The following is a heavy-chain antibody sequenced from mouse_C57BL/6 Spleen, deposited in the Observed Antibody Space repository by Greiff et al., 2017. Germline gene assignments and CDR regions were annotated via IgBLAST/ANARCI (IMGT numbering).Heavy chain of an antibody. Sequence: VQLQQSGAELVRPGASVKLSCTASGFNIKDDYMHWVKQRPEQGLEWIGWIDPENGDTEYASKFQGKATITADTSSNTAYLQLSSLTSEDTAVYYCTLSTTVPGYFDVWGTGTTVTVSS. V-gene: IGHV14-4*01. J-gene: IGHJ1*03. CDR1: GFNIKDDY. CDR2: IDPENGDT. D-gene: IGHD1-1*01. CDR3: TLSTTVPGYFDV.